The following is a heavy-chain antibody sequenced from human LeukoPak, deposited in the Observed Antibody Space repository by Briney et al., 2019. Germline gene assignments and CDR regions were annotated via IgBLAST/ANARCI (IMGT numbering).Heavy chain of an antibody. CDR1: AFTFSSYE. Sequence: PGGSLRLSYAASAFTFSSYEMHWVRQAPGQGLEWVSYISSSGTTIFYADSVKGRFTISRDNSKNTLYLQMNSLRAEDTAVYYCARGKRGNSYGGPMDVWGQGTTVTVSS. D-gene: IGHD5-18*01. V-gene: IGHV3-48*03. CDR3: ARGKRGNSYGGPMDV. CDR2: ISSSGTTI. J-gene: IGHJ6*02.